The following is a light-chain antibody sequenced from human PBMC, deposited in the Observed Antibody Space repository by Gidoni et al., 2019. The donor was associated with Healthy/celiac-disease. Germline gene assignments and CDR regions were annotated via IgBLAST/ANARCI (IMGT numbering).Light chain of an antibody. V-gene: IGKV3-20*01. CDR1: QSVSSSY. Sequence: EIVWTQSPGTLSLSPGDRATLPCRASQSVSSSYLAWYQQKPGQAPRLLIYGASSRATGIPARFSGSGSGTDFTLTISRLEPEDFAVYYCQQYGSSSLTFGPGTKVEIQ. J-gene: IGKJ1*01. CDR2: GAS. CDR3: QQYGSSSLT.